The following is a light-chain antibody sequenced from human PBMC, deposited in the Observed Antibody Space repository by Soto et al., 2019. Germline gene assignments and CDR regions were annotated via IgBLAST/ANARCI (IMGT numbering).Light chain of an antibody. Sequence: EIVMTQSPATLSVSPGERATLSCGASQSVTSNYLAWYQQKPGQAPRLLIFGASIRVKGIPDRFIGSGSGTDFTLTISRLEPEDFAVYYCQHYVTSLTTFCQGTKVDIK. J-gene: IGKJ1*01. CDR2: GAS. V-gene: IGKV3-20*01. CDR1: QSVTSNY. CDR3: QHYVTSLTT.